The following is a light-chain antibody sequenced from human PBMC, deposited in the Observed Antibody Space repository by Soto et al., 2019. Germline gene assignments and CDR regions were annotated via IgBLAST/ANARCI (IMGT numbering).Light chain of an antibody. V-gene: IGKV3-15*01. J-gene: IGKJ4*01. Sequence: EIVMTQSPATLSVSPGERATLSCRASQSVGRNLAWYQQKPGQAPRLLIYGASTRATGIPARFSGSGCGTEFTLTISSLQSEDFAIYSCQQYNHWPPLTFGGGTKVEIK. CDR2: GAS. CDR3: QQYNHWPPLT. CDR1: QSVGRN.